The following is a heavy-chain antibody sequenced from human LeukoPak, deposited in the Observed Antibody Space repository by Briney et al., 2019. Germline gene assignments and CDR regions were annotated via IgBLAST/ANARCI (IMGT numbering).Heavy chain of an antibody. J-gene: IGHJ5*02. CDR3: ARSQQLVRKGWFDP. CDR2: IYYSGST. Sequence: PSETLSLTCTVSGGSISSTSYYWGWIRQPPGKGLEWIGSIYYSGSTYYNPSLKSRVTISVDTSKNQFSLKLSSVTAADTAVYYCARSQQLVRKGWFDPWGQGTLVTVYS. V-gene: IGHV4-39*01. D-gene: IGHD6-13*01. CDR1: GGSISSTSYY.